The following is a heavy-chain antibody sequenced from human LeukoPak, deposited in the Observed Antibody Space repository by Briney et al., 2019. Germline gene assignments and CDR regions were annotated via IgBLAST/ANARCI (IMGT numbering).Heavy chain of an antibody. Sequence: PGESLQFYCSGSGYRFTNCQINWVRQMPGRGLEWMGRIDPTDSYTNYRPSFQGHVTISPDKSLSTAFLQWSSLKASDTAMYYCARSCSVMHYWGQGTLVTVSS. D-gene: IGHD3-16*01. J-gene: IGHJ4*02. CDR1: GYRFTNCQ. CDR2: IDPTDSYT. CDR3: ARSCSVMHY. V-gene: IGHV5-10-1*01.